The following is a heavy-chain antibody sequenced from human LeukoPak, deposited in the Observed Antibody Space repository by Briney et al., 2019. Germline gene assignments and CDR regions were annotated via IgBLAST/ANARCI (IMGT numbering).Heavy chain of an antibody. D-gene: IGHD3-10*01. V-gene: IGHV4-59*01. J-gene: IGHJ4*02. CDR3: AKVKGGYYGSGSYQIDY. CDR1: GGSISSYY. CDR2: IYYSGST. Sequence: SETLSLTCTVPGGSISSYYWSWIRQPPGKGLEWIGYIYYSGSTNYNPSLKSRVTISVDTSKNQFSLKLSSVTAADTAVYYCAKVKGGYYGSGSYQIDYWGQGTLVTVSS.